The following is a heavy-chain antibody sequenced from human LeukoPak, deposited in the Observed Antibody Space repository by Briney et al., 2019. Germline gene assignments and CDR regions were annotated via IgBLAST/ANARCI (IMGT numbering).Heavy chain of an antibody. CDR1: GFTFSSYS. D-gene: IGHD1-26*01. CDR2: ISGSGGST. V-gene: IGHV3-23*01. Sequence: GGSLRLSCAASGFTFSSYSMNWVRQAPGKGLEWVSAISGSGGSTYYADSVKGRFTISRDNSKNTLYLQMNSLRAEDTAVYYCAKGAWELPLQSFDYWGQGTLVTVSS. J-gene: IGHJ4*02. CDR3: AKGAWELPLQSFDY.